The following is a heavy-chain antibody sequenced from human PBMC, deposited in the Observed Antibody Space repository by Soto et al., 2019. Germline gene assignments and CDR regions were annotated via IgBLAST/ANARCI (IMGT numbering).Heavy chain of an antibody. V-gene: IGHV4-39*01. CDR3: ARARHVAAAGKNWFDP. CDR1: GGSISSSSYY. D-gene: IGHD6-13*01. CDR2: IYYSGST. Sequence: SETLSLTCTVSGGSISSSSYYWGWIRQPPGKGLEWIGSIYYSGSTYYNPSLKSRVTISVDTSKSQFSLKLSSVTAADTAVYYCARARHVAAAGKNWFDPWGQGTLVTVSS. J-gene: IGHJ5*02.